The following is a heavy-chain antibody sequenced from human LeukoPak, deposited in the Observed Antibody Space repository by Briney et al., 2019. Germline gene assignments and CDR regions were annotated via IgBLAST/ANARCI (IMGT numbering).Heavy chain of an antibody. Sequence: PGGSLRLSCAASGFTVSSNYMTWVRQAPGKGLEWVSVIYRAGNTYYTDSVKGRFIISRDNSKNTVYLQMNSLRAEDTAVYYCATFSYAGNAGGSVGPWGQGTLVTVSS. CDR3: ATFSYAGNAGGSVGP. CDR2: IYRAGNT. J-gene: IGHJ5*02. D-gene: IGHD4-23*01. CDR1: GFTVSSNY. V-gene: IGHV3-53*01.